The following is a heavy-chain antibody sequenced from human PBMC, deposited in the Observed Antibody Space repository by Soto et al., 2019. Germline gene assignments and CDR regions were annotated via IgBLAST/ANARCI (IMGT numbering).Heavy chain of an antibody. CDR1: GFTFDDYA. J-gene: IGHJ4*02. Sequence: EVQLVESGGGLVQPGGSLRLSCAASGFTFDDYAVHWVRQAPGKGLEWVSGLSWNSVAIGYADSVKGRFTISRDNVKNSLYLQMTSLRVEDTALYYCAKGPYDSTGYYNFDFWGQGILVTVSS. CDR3: AKGPYDSTGYYNFDF. D-gene: IGHD3-22*01. V-gene: IGHV3-9*01. CDR2: LSWNSVAI.